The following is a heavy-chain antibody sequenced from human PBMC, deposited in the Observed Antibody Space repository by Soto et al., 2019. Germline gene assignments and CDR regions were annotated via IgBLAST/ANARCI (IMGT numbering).Heavy chain of an antibody. CDR3: ARVMVPWLAFYIDY. V-gene: IGHV4-59*01. CDR1: GGSISSYY. Sequence: KPSETLSLTCTVSGGSISSYYWSWIRQPPGKGLEWIGYIYYSGSTNYNPSLKSRVTISVDTSKNQFSLKLSSVTAADTAVYYCARVMVPWLAFYIDYSGQGTLVTVST. CDR2: IYYSGST. D-gene: IGHD2-8*01. J-gene: IGHJ4*02.